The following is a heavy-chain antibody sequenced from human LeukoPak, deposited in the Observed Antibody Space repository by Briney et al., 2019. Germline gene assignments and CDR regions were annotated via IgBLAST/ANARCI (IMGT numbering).Heavy chain of an antibody. J-gene: IGHJ4*02. CDR2: ISSSSSYI. V-gene: IGHV3-21*01. CDR1: GFTFDDYA. D-gene: IGHD3-10*01. Sequence: GGSLRLSCAASGFTFDDYAMHWVRQAPGKGLEWVSSISSSSSYIYYADSVKGRFTISRDNAKNSLYLQMNSLRAEDTAVYYCARDAHPYYYGSGSLIDYWGQGTLVTVSS. CDR3: ARDAHPYYYGSGSLIDY.